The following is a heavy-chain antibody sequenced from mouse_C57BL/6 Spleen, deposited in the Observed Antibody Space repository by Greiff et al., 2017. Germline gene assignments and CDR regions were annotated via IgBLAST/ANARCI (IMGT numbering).Heavy chain of an antibody. V-gene: IGHV1-15*01. Sequence: QVQLQQSGAELVRPGASVTLSCKASGYTFTDYEMHWVKQTPVHGLEWIGAIDPETGGTAYNQKFKGKAILTEDKSSSTAYMELRSLTSEDSAVYCCTRDYYGSSYWFAYWGQGTLVTVSA. J-gene: IGHJ3*01. CDR1: GYTFTDYE. CDR3: TRDYYGSSYWFAY. CDR2: IDPETGGT. D-gene: IGHD1-1*01.